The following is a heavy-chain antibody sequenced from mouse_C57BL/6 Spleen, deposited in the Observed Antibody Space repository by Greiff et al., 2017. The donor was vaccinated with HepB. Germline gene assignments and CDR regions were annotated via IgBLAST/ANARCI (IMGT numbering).Heavy chain of an antibody. V-gene: IGHV3-6*01. J-gene: IGHJ3*01. D-gene: IGHD2-10*02. CDR3: ARSGYGILFAY. CDR2: ISYDGSN. CDR1: GYSITSGYY. Sequence: EVQLQESGPGLVKPSQSLSLTCSVTGYSITSGYYWNWIRQFPGNKLEWMGYISYDGSNNYNPSLKNRISITRDTSKNQFFLKLNSVTTEDTATYYCARSGYGILFAYWGQGTLVTVSA.